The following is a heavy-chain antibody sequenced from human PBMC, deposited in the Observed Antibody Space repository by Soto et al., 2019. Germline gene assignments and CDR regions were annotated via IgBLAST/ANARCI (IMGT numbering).Heavy chain of an antibody. CDR1: GAPVSSETHF. D-gene: IGHD1-26*01. Sequence: QVQLQESGPGLVKPSETLSLTCTVSGAPVSSETHFWTWIRQPPGKGLEWIGYMYYSGITNSNPALKSRVTLSVDRSRNQFSLSLNSVTAADTAVYYCAREDMSGPYYFDYWGPGMQVTVSS. J-gene: IGHJ4*02. CDR2: MYYSGIT. CDR3: AREDMSGPYYFDY. V-gene: IGHV4-61*01.